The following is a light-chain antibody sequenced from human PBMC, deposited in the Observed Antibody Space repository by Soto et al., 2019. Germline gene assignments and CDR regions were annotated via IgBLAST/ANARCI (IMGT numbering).Light chain of an antibody. CDR3: QQTYSSPWT. CDR2: AAS. Sequence: DIQMTKSPASLSASVGDRVTIPCRASQSISKFLNWYQQKPGKAPQLVISAASTLHSGVPYRFSGSGSGTHFTLNITSLQSEDVATYYCQQTYSSPWTFGQGTTVDI. V-gene: IGKV1-39*01. J-gene: IGKJ1*01. CDR1: QSISKF.